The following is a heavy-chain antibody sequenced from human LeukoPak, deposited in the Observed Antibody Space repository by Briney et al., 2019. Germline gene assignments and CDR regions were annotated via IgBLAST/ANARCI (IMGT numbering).Heavy chain of an antibody. CDR2: IYYSGST. V-gene: IGHV4-39*01. Sequence: SETLSLTCTVSGGSISSSSYYWGWIRQPPGKGLEWIGSIYYSGSTYYNPSLKSRVTISVDTSKNQFSLKLSSVTAADTAVYYCARHSGSLNDFWSGYRNWFDPWGQGTLVTVSS. CDR3: ARHSGSLNDFWSGYRNWFDP. J-gene: IGHJ5*02. D-gene: IGHD3-3*01. CDR1: GGSISSSSYY.